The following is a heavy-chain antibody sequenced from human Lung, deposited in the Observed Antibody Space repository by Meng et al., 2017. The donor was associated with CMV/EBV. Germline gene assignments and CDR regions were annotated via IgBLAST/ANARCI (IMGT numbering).Heavy chain of an antibody. J-gene: IGHJ5*02. CDR3: ARGLAADGSFDP. D-gene: IGHD6-13*01. CDR1: GFTVRNTY. V-gene: IGHV3-53*01. Sequence: GGSLRLXCAASGFTVRNTYMNWVRRAPGKGLEWVSTIYIGDTTYYTDSVKGRFTISRDTSKNTLYLQMNSLRVEDTAVYYCARGLAADGSFDPWGQGTRVTVSS. CDR2: IYIGDTT.